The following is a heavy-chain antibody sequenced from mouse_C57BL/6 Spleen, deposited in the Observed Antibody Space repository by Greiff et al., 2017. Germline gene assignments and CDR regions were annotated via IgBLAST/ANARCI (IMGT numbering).Heavy chain of an antibody. CDR2: IYPGDGDT. V-gene: IGHV1-80*01. D-gene: IGHD1-1*01. J-gene: IGHJ4*01. CDR1: GYAFSSYW. CDR3: ARCYYGSSYVDAMDY. Sequence: VQLQQSGAELVKPGASVKISCKASGYAFSSYWMNWVKQRPGKGLEWIGQIYPGDGDTNYNGKFKGKATLTADKSSSTAYMQLSSLTSEDSAVYFCARCYYGSSYVDAMDYWGQGTSVTVSS.